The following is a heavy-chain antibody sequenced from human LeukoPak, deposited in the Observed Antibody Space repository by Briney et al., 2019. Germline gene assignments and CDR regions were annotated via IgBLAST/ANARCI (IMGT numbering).Heavy chain of an antibody. CDR1: GFTFSSYG. CDR2: IRYDGSNK. CDR3: AKSGQGYYYDSSGYTPFDY. V-gene: IGHV3-30*02. D-gene: IGHD3-22*01. Sequence: GGSLRLSCAASGFTFSSYGMHWVRQAPGKGLEWVAFIRYDGSNKYYADSVKGRFTISRDNSKNTLYLQMNSLRAEDTAVYYCAKSGQGYYYDSSGYTPFDYWGQGTLVTASS. J-gene: IGHJ4*02.